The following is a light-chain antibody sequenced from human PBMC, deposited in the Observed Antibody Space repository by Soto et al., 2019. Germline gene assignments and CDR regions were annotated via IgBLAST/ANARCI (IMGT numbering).Light chain of an antibody. CDR1: QSIGRS. J-gene: IGKJ4*01. CDR3: HQYDDWPLT. Sequence: EIVMTQSPAILSVSPGERVTLSCRASQSIGRSLAWYQQQPGQAPRLLIYGASTRATGTPFRFSGIGSGTKFTLTINSLQSEDFVVYYCHQYDDWPLTFGGGTKVEIK. V-gene: IGKV3D-15*01. CDR2: GAS.